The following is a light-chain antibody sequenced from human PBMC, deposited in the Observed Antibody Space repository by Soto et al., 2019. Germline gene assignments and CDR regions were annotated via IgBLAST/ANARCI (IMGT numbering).Light chain of an antibody. V-gene: IGLV2-14*01. CDR1: SSDIGTYNY. CDR2: EVS. J-gene: IGLJ3*02. Sequence: QSGLTQPASMAGSPGQSITISFIGTSSDIGTYNYVSWYQQYPGKAPKLMIYEVSTRPSGVSNRFSGSKSGNTASLTISGLQAEDEADYYCRSYTSTSTLVFGGGTKVTVL. CDR3: RSYTSTSTLV.